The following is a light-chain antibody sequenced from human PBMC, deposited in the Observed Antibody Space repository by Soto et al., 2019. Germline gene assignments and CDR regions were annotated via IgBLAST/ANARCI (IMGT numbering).Light chain of an antibody. CDR3: ASYRSANTLVV. CDR1: SSNIGALYD. CDR2: GNI. Sequence: QSVLTQPPSVSGAPGQRVTISCTGSSSNIGALYDVHWYKQLPGAAPKLLIYGNINRPSGVPDRFSGSKSGMTASLTISGLQPEDEADYFCASYRSANTLVVFGTGTKVTVL. V-gene: IGLV1-40*01. J-gene: IGLJ1*01.